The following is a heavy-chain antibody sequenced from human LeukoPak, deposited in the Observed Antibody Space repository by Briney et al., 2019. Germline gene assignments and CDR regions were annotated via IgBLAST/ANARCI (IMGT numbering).Heavy chain of an antibody. Sequence: PSETLSLTCTVSGGSISSYYWSWIRQPAGKGLEWIGYIYYSGSTNYNPSLKSRVTISVDTSKNQFSLKLSSVTAADTAVYYCAREGRYRYGYNEYHLYMDIWGKGTTVTVSS. V-gene: IGHV4-59*12. CDR3: AREGRYRYGYNEYHLYMDI. D-gene: IGHD5-18*01. CDR1: GGSISSYY. CDR2: IYYSGST. J-gene: IGHJ6*03.